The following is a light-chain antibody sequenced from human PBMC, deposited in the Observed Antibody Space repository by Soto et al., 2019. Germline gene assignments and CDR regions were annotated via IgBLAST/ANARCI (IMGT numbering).Light chain of an antibody. CDR2: EVT. CDR3: SSYTNINTRACV. V-gene: IGLV2-14*01. Sequence: LTQPASVSGSPGQSITISCTGTSGDIGSYNRVSWYQQHPGKAPKLIIYEVTDRPSGVSNRFSAAKSGNTASLTIFGLQAEDEAEYYCSSYTNINTRACVFGTGTKVTVL. J-gene: IGLJ1*01. CDR1: SGDIGSYNR.